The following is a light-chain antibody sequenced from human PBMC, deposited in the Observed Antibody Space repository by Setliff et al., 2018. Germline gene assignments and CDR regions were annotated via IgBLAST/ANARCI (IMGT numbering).Light chain of an antibody. CDR3: EAWDDSLNGDV. Sequence: QSALTQPPSASGTPGQRVTISCSGGTSNIGSNPVNWYQQLPGTAPKLLIYSNNQRPSGVPDRFSGSKSGTSASLAASGLQSEDEADFYCEAWDDSLNGDVFGSGTKGTVL. J-gene: IGLJ1*01. V-gene: IGLV1-44*01. CDR1: TSNIGSNP. CDR2: SNN.